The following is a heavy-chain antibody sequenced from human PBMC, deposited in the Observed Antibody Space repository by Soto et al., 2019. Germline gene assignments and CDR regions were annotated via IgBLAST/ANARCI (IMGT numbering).Heavy chain of an antibody. D-gene: IGHD3-22*01. V-gene: IGHV4-59*01. CDR1: GGSLSSYY. CDR2: IYYSGST. J-gene: IGHJ4*02. CDR3: ARDRNYYDSSGYVLDY. Sequence: SETLSLTFTVSGGSLSSYYWSWIRQPPGKGLEWIGYIYYSGSTNYNPSLKSRVTISVDTSKNQFSLKLSSVTAADTAVYYCARDRNYYDSSGYVLDYWGQGTLVTVSS.